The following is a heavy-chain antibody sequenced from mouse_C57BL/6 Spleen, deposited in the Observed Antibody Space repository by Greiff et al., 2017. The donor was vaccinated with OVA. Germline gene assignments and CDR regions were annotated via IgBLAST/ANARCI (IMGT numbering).Heavy chain of an antibody. J-gene: IGHJ4*01. V-gene: IGHV10-1*01. CDR1: GFSFNTYA. CDR2: IRSKSNNYAT. Sequence: EVQLVESGGGLVQPKGSLKLSCAASGFSFNTYAMNWVRQAPGKGLEWVARIRSKSNNYATYYADSVKDRFTISRDDSESMLYLQMDNLKTEDTAMYYCVRNGYSRAMDYWGQGTSVTVSS. D-gene: IGHD2-3*01. CDR3: VRNGYSRAMDY.